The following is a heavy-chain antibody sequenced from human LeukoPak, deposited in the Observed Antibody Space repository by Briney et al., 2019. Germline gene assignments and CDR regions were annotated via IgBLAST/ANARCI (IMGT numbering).Heavy chain of an antibody. V-gene: IGHV4-38-2*01. D-gene: IGHD3-10*01. CDR3: ARALDYYGSGSYYDY. CDR1: GYSISSGYY. CDR2: IYHSGST. Sequence: PSETLSHTCAVSGYSISSGYYWGWIRQPPGKGLEWIGSIYHSGSTYYNPSLKSRVTISVDTSKNQFSLKLSSVTAADTAVYYCARALDYYGSGSYYDYWGQGTLVTVSS. J-gene: IGHJ4*02.